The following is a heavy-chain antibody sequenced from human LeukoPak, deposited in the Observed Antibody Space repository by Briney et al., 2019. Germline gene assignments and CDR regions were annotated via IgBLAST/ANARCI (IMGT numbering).Heavy chain of an antibody. CDR1: GFDLHTYE. J-gene: IGHJ5*02. CDR2: ITISGHTK. V-gene: IGHV3-48*03. CDR3: ARGDPHADL. Sequence: TGGSLRLSCAASGFDLHTYEMNWVRQAPEKGLEWIADITISGHTKNYADSVKGRFTISRDSARTSLYLQMNSLRVEDTGVYFCARGDPHADLWGQGTLVTVSS.